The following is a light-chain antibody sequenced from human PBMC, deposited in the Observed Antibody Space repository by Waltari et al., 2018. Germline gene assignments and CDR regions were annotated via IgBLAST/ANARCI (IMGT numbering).Light chain of an antibody. V-gene: IGKV3-15*01. CDR1: QSISSQ. J-gene: IGKJ3*01. Sequence: EIVMTQSPSTLSVSPGERATLSCRASQSISSQLAWYQQKPVQAPRLLIYGASTRATGNPARFSGSGSGTEFTLTISSLQSEDFAVYFCQQYHESPPITFGPGTKVDIK. CDR3: QQYHESPPIT. CDR2: GAS.